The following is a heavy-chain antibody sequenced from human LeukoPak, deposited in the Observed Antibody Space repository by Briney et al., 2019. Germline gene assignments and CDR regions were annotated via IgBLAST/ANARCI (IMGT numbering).Heavy chain of an antibody. CDR3: AKDQHYDFWSGYPGDY. CDR2: ISGSGGST. J-gene: IGHJ4*02. CDR1: GFTFSSYA. Sequence: GGSLRLSCAASGFTFSSYAMSWVRQAPGKGLEWVSAISGSGGSTYYADSVKGRFTISRDNSKNTLYLQMNSLRAEDTAVYYCAKDQHYDFWSGYPGDYWGQGTLVTVSS. D-gene: IGHD3-3*01. V-gene: IGHV3-23*01.